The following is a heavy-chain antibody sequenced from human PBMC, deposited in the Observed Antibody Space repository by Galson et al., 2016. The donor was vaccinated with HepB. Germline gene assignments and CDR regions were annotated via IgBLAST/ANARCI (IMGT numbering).Heavy chain of an antibody. V-gene: IGHV3-23*01. J-gene: IGHJ6*02. D-gene: IGHD6-13*01. CDR3: ARDGGQQLVRWERLRKVYYYYPMDV. CDR1: GFTFNSYA. CDR2: ISGGGGST. Sequence: SLRLSCAASGFTFNSYAMSWVRQAPGRGLEWVSAISGGGGSTYYADSVKGRFTISRDNSKNTLYLQMHSLRDEDTAVYYCARDGGQQLVRWERLRKVYYYYPMDVWGQGTTVTVSS.